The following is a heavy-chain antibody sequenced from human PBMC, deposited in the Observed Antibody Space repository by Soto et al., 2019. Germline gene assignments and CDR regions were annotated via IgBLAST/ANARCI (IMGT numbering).Heavy chain of an antibody. J-gene: IGHJ4*02. CDR2: IYPGDSDT. CDR3: ARHRIGGSTVTSFDY. CDR1: GYSFTSSW. V-gene: IGHV5-51*01. D-gene: IGHD4-17*01. Sequence: EVQLVQSGAEVKNPEESLKISCKGSGYSFTSSWIGWVRQMPGKGLEWMGIIYPGDSDTRYSPSFQGQVTISADKSISTAYLQWSSLKASDTAMYYCARHRIGGSTVTSFDYWGQGTLVTVSS.